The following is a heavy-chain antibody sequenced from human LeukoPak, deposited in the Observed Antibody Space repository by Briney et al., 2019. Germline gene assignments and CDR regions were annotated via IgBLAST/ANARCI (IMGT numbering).Heavy chain of an antibody. J-gene: IGHJ4*02. Sequence: SQTLSLTCAISGDSVSSNSAAWGWIRQSPSRGLAWLGRTYYRSWWYNDYALSLKSRITISPDSSKNQVSLQLSSVTPEDTAVYYCSRELAWGPADYWGQGTLVTVSS. CDR2: TYYRSWWYN. CDR3: SRELAWGPADY. CDR1: GDSVSSNSAA. D-gene: IGHD7-27*01. V-gene: IGHV6-1*01.